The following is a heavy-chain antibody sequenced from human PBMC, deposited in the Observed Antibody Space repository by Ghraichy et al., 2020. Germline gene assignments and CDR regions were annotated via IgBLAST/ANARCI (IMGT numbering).Heavy chain of an antibody. V-gene: IGHV3-33*01. Sequence: GGSLNISCAASGLTFSNYGMHWVRQAPGKGLEWVAVIWYDGSNKYYADSVRGRFTISRDDSKNTLYLQMNSLRAEDTAIYYCASAYSYGWFDYWGQGAMVTVSS. CDR1: GLTFSNYG. J-gene: IGHJ5*01. CDR2: IWYDGSNK. CDR3: ASAYSYGWFDY. D-gene: IGHD3-16*01.